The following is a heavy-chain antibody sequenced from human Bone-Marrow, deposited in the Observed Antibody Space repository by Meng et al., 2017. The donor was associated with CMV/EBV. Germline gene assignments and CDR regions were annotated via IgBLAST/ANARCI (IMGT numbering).Heavy chain of an antibody. Sequence: QGRLKEGGQGLLKPSETLSLTCAVYGGSFSGYYWSWIRQPPGKGLEWIGRIYTSGSTNYNPSLKSRVTISVDTSKNQFSLKLSSVTAADTAVYYCARGSGDGYNLGWFDPWGQGTLVTVSS. J-gene: IGHJ5*02. CDR1: GGSFSGYY. D-gene: IGHD5-24*01. CDR2: IYTSGST. V-gene: IGHV4-59*10. CDR3: ARGSGDGYNLGWFDP.